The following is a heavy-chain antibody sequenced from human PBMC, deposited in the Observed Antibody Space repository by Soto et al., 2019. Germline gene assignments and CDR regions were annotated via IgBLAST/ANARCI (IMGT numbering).Heavy chain of an antibody. J-gene: IGHJ4*02. CDR2: IYYSGST. V-gene: IGHV4-30-4*01. D-gene: IGHD3-3*01. CDR1: GGSISSGDYY. Sequence: LSLTCTVSGGSISSGDYYWSWIRQPPGKGLEWIGYIYYSGSTYYNPSLKSRVTISVDTSKNQFSLKLSSVTAADTAVYYCARRETIFGVVNGYFDYWGQGTLVTVSS. CDR3: ARRETIFGVVNGYFDY.